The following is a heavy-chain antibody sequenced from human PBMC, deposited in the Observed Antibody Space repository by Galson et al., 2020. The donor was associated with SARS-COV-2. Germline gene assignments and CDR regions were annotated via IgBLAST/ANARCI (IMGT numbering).Heavy chain of an antibody. D-gene: IGHD5-18*01. J-gene: IGHJ4*02. CDR1: GGTFSSYA. V-gene: IGHV1-69*13. CDR3: ARGALLTRNTAIAYYFDY. CDR2: IIPIFGTA. Sequence: SVKVSCKASGGTFSSYAISWVRQAPGQGLEWMGGIIPIFGTANYAQNFQGRVTITADESTSTAYMELSSLRSEDTAVYYCARGALLTRNTAIAYYFDYWGQGTLVTVSS.